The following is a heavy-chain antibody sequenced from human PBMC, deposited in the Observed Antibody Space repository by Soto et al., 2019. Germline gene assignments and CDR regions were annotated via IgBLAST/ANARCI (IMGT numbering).Heavy chain of an antibody. J-gene: IGHJ6*02. V-gene: IGHV1-69*13. CDR3: ARRVVVTSARDIAYYYYGLDV. CDR1: GGTFSSYA. CDR2: IIPMFDST. Sequence: GASVKVSCKAFGGTFSSYAICWVRQAPGQGLEWMGGIIPMFDSTNYAQKFQGRVTITADESTSTAFMELSSLRSEDTAVYYCARRVVVTSARDIAYYYYGLDVWGQGTTVTVSS. D-gene: IGHD2-21*02.